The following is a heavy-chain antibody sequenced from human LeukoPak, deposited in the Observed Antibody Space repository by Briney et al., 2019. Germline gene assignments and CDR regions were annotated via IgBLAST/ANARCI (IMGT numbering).Heavy chain of an antibody. J-gene: IGHJ4*02. Sequence: GGSLRLSCAASGFTFSSYAMSWVRQAPGKGLEWGSAISGRGGSTYYADSVKGRFTISRDNSKNTLYLQMNSLRAEDTAVYYCAKDPGYCSGGSCYPYFDYWGQGTLVTVSS. V-gene: IGHV3-23*01. CDR1: GFTFSSYA. D-gene: IGHD2-15*01. CDR3: AKDPGYCSGGSCYPYFDY. CDR2: ISGRGGST.